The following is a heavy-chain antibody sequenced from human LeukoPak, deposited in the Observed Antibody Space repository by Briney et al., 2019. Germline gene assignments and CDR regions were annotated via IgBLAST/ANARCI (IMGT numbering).Heavy chain of an antibody. J-gene: IGHJ4*02. CDR2: IIPIFGTA. CDR1: GGTFSSYA. Sequence: GASVKVSCKASGGTFSSYAISWVRQAPGQGLEWMGGIIPIFGTANYAQKFQGRVTITTDESTSTAYMELSSLRSEDTAVYYCASEWTSGSYGGYFDYWGQGTLVTVSS. V-gene: IGHV1-69*05. D-gene: IGHD1-26*01. CDR3: ASEWTSGSYGGYFDY.